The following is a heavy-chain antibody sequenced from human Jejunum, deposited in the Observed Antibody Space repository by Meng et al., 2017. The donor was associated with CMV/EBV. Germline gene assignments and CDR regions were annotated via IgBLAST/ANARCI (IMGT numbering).Heavy chain of an antibody. CDR1: GFPSSGTA. Sequence: SGFPSSGTALTWVRQPPGKGLEWVSAIHDGGVYTYYAHSVRGRFTLSRDSSTHTLYLQMDSLRAEDTAVYYCATTPRIAVRGYAFDIWGRGTMVTVSS. J-gene: IGHJ3*02. V-gene: IGHV3-23*01. CDR3: ATTPRIAVRGYAFDI. D-gene: IGHD6-19*01. CDR2: IHDGGVYT.